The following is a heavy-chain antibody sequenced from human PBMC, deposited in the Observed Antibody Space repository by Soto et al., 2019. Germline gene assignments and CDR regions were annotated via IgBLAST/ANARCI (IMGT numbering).Heavy chain of an antibody. J-gene: IGHJ4*02. D-gene: IGHD4-17*01. CDR3: ARTTDVPNSLRSRYFFDY. CDR1: GFTFSTYA. CDR2: ISYDGSNK. V-gene: IGHV3-30-3*01. Sequence: GGSLRLSCAASGFTFSTYAMHWVRQAPGKGLEWVALISYDGSNKYYADSVKGRFTISRDSSKNTLYLQMNSLTTADTALYYCARTTDVPNSLRSRYFFDYWGQGTLVTVSS.